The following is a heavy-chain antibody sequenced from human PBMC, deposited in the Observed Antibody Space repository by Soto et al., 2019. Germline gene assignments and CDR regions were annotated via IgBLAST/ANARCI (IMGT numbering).Heavy chain of an antibody. V-gene: IGHV3-15*01. CDR2: IKNKNDGGTT. J-gene: IGHJ4*02. CDR3: TTGGKFYYDRSGYYRFFDY. Sequence: GVSLRIGRAACVFTVMKALIGLVLKDPGNGLNCLARIKNKNDGGTTDYAATVKGRFTISRDDSKHTLYLQMNSLKPEDTAVYYCTTGGKFYYDRSGYYRFFDYWGQGTLVNVSS. D-gene: IGHD3-22*01. CDR1: VFTVMKAL.